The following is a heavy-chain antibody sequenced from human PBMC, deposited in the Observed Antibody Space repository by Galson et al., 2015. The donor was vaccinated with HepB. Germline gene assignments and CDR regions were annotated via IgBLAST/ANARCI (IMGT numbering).Heavy chain of an antibody. CDR1: GFTFSNAW. Sequence: SLRLSCAASGFTFSNAWMSWVRQAPGKGLEWVGRIKSKTDGGTTDYAAPVKGRFTISRDDSKNTLYLQMNSLKTEDTAVYYCTTDRFWGSSWYWYFDLWGRGTLVTVSS. CDR2: IKSKTDGGTT. D-gene: IGHD6-13*01. J-gene: IGHJ2*01. CDR3: TTDRFWGSSWYWYFDL. V-gene: IGHV3-15*01.